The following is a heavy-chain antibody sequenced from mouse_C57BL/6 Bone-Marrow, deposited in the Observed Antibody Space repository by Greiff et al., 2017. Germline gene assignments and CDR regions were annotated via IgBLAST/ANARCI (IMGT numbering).Heavy chain of an antibody. D-gene: IGHD1-1*02. CDR1: GYTFTDYY. Sequence: VQLKESGPVLVKPGASVKMSCKASGYTFTDYYMNWVKQSHGKSLEWIGVINPYNGGTSYNQKFKGKATLTVDKSSSTAYMGLNSLTSEDSAVYYCARCYGYWYFDVWGTGTTVTVSS. V-gene: IGHV1-19*01. J-gene: IGHJ1*03. CDR3: ARCYGYWYFDV. CDR2: INPYNGGT.